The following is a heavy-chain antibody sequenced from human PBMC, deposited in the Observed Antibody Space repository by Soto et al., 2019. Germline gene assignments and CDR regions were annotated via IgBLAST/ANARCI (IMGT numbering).Heavy chain of an antibody. Sequence: QVQLQESGPGLVKPSETLSLTCTVSGGSISSYYWSWIRQPPGKGLEWIGYIYYSGSTNYNPSLKSRVTISVDTSKNQFSVKLSSVTAADTAVYYCARRWGAAVDYWGQGTLVTVSS. J-gene: IGHJ4*02. V-gene: IGHV4-59*08. CDR2: IYYSGST. CDR1: GGSISSYY. D-gene: IGHD1-26*01. CDR3: ARRWGAAVDY.